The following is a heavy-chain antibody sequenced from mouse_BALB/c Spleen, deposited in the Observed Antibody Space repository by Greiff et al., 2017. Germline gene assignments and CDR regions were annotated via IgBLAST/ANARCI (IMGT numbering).Heavy chain of an antibody. CDR2: ISSGSSTI. CDR3: AVYYRYDDGLLAMDY. J-gene: IGHJ4*01. Sequence: DVKLVESGGGLVQPGGSRKLSCAASGFTFSSFGMHWVRQAPEKGLEWVAYISSGSSTIYYADTVKGRFTISRDNPKNTLFLQMTSLRSEDTAMYYCAVYYRYDDGLLAMDYWGQGTSVTVSS. V-gene: IGHV5-17*02. D-gene: IGHD2-14*01. CDR1: GFTFSSFG.